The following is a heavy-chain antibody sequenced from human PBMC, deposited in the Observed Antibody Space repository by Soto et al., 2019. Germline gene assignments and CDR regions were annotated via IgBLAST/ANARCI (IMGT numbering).Heavy chain of an antibody. CDR2: IYSTGSS. J-gene: IGHJ5*02. D-gene: IGHD2-15*01. CDR3: XRDGIQWWLSGRGRFRP. V-gene: IGHV4-30-4*01. CDR1: AGSISGGNYY. Sequence: PSETLSLTCTVSAGSISGGNYYWSWIRQSPGKGMEWIGYIYSTGSSYYNPSLRSRVSMSVDTSKNQFSLNLSSVTAADTAVYFCXRDGIQWWLSGRGRFRPWSPVTLVTVSS.